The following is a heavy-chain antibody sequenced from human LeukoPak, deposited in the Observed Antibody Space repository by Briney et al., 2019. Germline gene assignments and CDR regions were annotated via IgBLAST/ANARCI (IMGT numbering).Heavy chain of an antibody. Sequence: GKSLRLSCAVSGFTFSNYAIHWVRQAPDKGLEWVALIWKDGGDKYYSDSVKGRFTISRDNSKNTLDLQMNSLSAEDTAIYYCVREGLGGTPYRGNFDYWGQGTLVTVSS. V-gene: IGHV3-33*01. J-gene: IGHJ4*02. CDR1: GFTFSNYA. CDR2: IWKDGGDK. CDR3: VREGLGGTPYRGNFDY. D-gene: IGHD1-1*01.